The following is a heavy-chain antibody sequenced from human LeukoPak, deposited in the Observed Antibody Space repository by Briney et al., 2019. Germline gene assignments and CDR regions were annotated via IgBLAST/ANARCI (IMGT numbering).Heavy chain of an antibody. D-gene: IGHD3-3*01. V-gene: IGHV1-2*02. CDR1: GYTFTGYH. J-gene: IGHJ6*03. Sequence: ASVEVSCKGSGYTFTGYHLYWVRQAPGQGLEWLGWINPNSGGTIYAQEFQGRVTMTRDTSISTIYMELSRLRSDDTAVYYCARDGHVLRFLEWYPHYYYMDVWGKGTTVTVSS. CDR3: ARDGHVLRFLEWYPHYYYMDV. CDR2: INPNSGGT.